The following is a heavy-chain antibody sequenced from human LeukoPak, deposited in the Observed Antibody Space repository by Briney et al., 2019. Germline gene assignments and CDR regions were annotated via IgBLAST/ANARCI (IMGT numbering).Heavy chain of an antibody. V-gene: IGHV3-20*04. Sequence: GGSLRLSCAASGFTFDDYGMSWVRQAPGKGLEWVSGINWNGGSTGYADSVKGRFTISRDNAKNSLYLQMNSLRAEDTALYYCARETVVVVPAATLGYYYMDVWGKGTTVTVSS. CDR1: GFTFDDYG. J-gene: IGHJ6*03. CDR2: INWNGGST. D-gene: IGHD2-2*01. CDR3: ARETVVVVPAATLGYYYMDV.